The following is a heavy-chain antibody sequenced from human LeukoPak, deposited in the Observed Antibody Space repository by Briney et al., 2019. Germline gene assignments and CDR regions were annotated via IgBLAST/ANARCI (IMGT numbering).Heavy chain of an antibody. CDR1: GGSISSYY. CDR2: IYNSGST. V-gene: IGHV4-4*07. J-gene: IGHJ4*02. CDR3: ARESWGYDSSGYLFYFDY. Sequence: SETLSLTCTVSGGSISSYYGSWMRQPAGKALEWIGRIYNSGSTNYNPSLKSRVTISVDKSKNQFSLKLSSVTAADTAVYYCARESWGYDSSGYLFYFDYWGQGTLVTVSS. D-gene: IGHD3-22*01.